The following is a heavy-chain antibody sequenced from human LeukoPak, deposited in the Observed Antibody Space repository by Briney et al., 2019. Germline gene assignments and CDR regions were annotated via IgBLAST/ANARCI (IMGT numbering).Heavy chain of an antibody. J-gene: IGHJ4*02. V-gene: IGHV3-74*01. CDR3: VSFYETY. CDR1: GFTFSSYR. D-gene: IGHD2-2*01. CDR2: ISTDGSTT. Sequence: GGSLRLSCAASGFTFSSYRMHWVRQAPGKGLVWVSRISTDGSTTTYADSVKGRFTISRDNAKNTAYLQMNNLRAEDTAVYYCVSFYETYWGRGTLVTVSS.